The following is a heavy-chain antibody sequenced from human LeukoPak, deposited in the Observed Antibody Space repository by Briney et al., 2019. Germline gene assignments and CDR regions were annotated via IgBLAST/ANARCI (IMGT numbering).Heavy chain of an antibody. D-gene: IGHD3-22*01. CDR3: AGALFHFDSSGYDMDGYDI. CDR1: GGTFSNYA. V-gene: IGHV1-69*05. J-gene: IGHJ3*02. Sequence: ASVKVSCKASGGTFSNYALSWVRQAPGKGLEWMGGTTPIFGSAEYAQNFQGRVTVTTDESTSTAYMEMGSLRSDDTAVYYCAGALFHFDSSGYDMDGYDIWGQGTMVTVSS. CDR2: TTPIFGSA.